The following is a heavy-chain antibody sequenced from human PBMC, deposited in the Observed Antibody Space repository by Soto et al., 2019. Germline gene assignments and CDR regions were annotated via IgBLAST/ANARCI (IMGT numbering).Heavy chain of an antibody. D-gene: IGHD4-4*01. CDR2: IYYSGST. J-gene: IGHJ3*02. V-gene: IGHV4-59*12. CDR3: GRDGYSRYAFDI. CDR1: GGSISSYY. Sequence: SETLSLTCTVSGGSISSYYWSWIRQPPGKGLEWIGYIYYSGSTKYNPSLKSRVTISVDTSKNQFALKLSSVTAADTAVYYCGRDGYSRYAFDIWGQGTMVTVSS.